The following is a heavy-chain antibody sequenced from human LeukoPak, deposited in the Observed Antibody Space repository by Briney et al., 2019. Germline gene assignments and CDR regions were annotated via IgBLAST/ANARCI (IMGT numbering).Heavy chain of an antibody. D-gene: IGHD1-26*01. CDR1: GASINSHY. V-gene: IGHV4-59*08. CDR3: ARHRVSGSSYSALDY. CDR2: ISYSGST. J-gene: IGHJ4*02. Sequence: SSETLSLTCTVPGASINSHYWSWIRPPPGKGLEWIGYISYSGSTNYNPSLKSRVIISVDTSKTHFSLNLSSVTAADTAFYYCARHRVSGSSYSALDYWGQGTLVSVSS.